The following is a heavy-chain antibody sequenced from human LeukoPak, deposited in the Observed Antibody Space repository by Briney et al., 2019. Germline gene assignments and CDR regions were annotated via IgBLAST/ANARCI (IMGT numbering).Heavy chain of an antibody. J-gene: IGHJ4*02. V-gene: IGHV3-15*01. CDR2: IKSKGDGETT. CDR3: TTVHSHIGRYIGLGGTGVF. CDR1: GFSFSRAW. Sequence: GGSLRLSYVTSGFSFSRAWMSWVRQAAGKGLEWVGHIKSKGDGETTDYGAPVKDRFIISRDDSKSTLYLQMNNLQSEDTGLYYCTTVHSHIGRYIGLGGTGVFWAQGTLATVSS. D-gene: IGHD2-2*02.